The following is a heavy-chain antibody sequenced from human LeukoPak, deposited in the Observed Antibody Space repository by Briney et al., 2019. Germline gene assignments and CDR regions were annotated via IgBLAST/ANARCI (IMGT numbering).Heavy chain of an antibody. CDR3: TRLGIDYYDSSGYYYPEDY. J-gene: IGHJ4*02. Sequence: GGSLRLSCAASGFTLSGSAMHWVRQASGKGLEWVGRIRSKANSYATAYAASVKGRFTISRDDSKNTAYLQMNSLKTEDTAVYYCTRLGIDYYDSSGYYYPEDYWGQGTLVTVSS. CDR1: GFTLSGSA. D-gene: IGHD3-22*01. CDR2: IRSKANSYAT. V-gene: IGHV3-73*01.